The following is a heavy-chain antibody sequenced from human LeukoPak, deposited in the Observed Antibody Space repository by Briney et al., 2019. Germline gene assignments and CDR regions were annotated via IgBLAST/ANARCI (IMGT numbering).Heavy chain of an antibody. Sequence: SQTLSLTCTVSGGSISSGGYYWSWIRQHPGKGLEWIGYIYYSGSTYYNPSLKSRVTISVDTSKNQFSLKLSSVTAADTAVYYWARGNSSSWRGFKKHCFDPWGRGPLVTVPS. CDR2: IYYSGST. CDR1: GGSISSGGYY. CDR3: ARGNSSSWRGFKKHCFDP. D-gene: IGHD6-13*01. J-gene: IGHJ5*02. V-gene: IGHV4-31*03.